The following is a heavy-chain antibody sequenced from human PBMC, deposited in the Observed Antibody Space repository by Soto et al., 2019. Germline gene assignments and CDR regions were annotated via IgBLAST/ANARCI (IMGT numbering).Heavy chain of an antibody. CDR3: AKDTCGGDCYSPLFDY. V-gene: IGHV3-9*01. CDR2: ISWNSGSI. CDR1: GFTFDDYA. J-gene: IGHJ4*02. Sequence: PGGSLRLSCAASGFTFDDYAMHWVRQAPGKGLEWVSGISWNSGSIGYADSVKGRFTISRDNAKNSLYLQMNSLRAEDTALYYCAKDTCGGDCYSPLFDYWGRGTLVTVSS. D-gene: IGHD2-21*02.